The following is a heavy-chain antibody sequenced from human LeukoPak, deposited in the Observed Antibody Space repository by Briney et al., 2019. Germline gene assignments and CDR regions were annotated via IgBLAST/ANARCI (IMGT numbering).Heavy chain of an antibody. CDR3: ARAGLLDAFDI. J-gene: IGHJ3*02. CDR2: ISAYNGKP. V-gene: IGHV1-18*01. D-gene: IGHD1-26*01. Sequence: ASVKVSFKASGYTFTSYGISRVRQAPGQGLEWMGWISAYNGKPNYAQKLQGRVTMPTDTSTSTAYMELRSLRSDDTAVYYCARAGLLDAFDIWGQGTMVTVSS. CDR1: GYTFTSYG.